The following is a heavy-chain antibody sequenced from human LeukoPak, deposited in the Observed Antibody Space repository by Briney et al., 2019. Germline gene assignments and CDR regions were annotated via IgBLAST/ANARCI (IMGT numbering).Heavy chain of an antibody. D-gene: IGHD6-19*01. CDR1: GYTFTSYG. Sequence: ASVKVSCKASGYTFTSYGISWVRQAPGQGLEWMGWISAYNGNTNYAQKLQGRVTMTTDTSTSTAYMELRSLRSDDTAVYYCARDRSIAVAGTAFDYWSQGTLVTVSS. J-gene: IGHJ4*02. CDR2: ISAYNGNT. CDR3: ARDRSIAVAGTAFDY. V-gene: IGHV1-18*01.